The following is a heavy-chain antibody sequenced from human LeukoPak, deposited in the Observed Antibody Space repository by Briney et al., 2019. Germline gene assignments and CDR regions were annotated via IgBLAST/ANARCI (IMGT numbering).Heavy chain of an antibody. J-gene: IGHJ4*02. Sequence: SETLSLTCTVSGGSISSGDYYWGWLRQPPGKGLEWIGSIYYSGSTYYNPSLKSRVTISVDTSKNQFSLKLSSVTAADTAVYYCARDRGDFEAVAFDYWGQGTLVTVSS. V-gene: IGHV4-39*07. CDR3: ARDRGDFEAVAFDY. CDR2: IYYSGST. D-gene: IGHD6-19*01. CDR1: GGSISSGDYY.